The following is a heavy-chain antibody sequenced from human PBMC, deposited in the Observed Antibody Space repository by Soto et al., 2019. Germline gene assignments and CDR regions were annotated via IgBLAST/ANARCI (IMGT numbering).Heavy chain of an antibody. Sequence: HVPLVQSGAEVRKPGSSVKVSCKASGDTFSTYAISWVRQAPGQGLEWMGSIIPIFGTTNQAQKFQDRVTFSADESTTTADMELSSLRSEDTAIYYWAGEIRQIPPIGSSMDAHNWFDPWGQGTLVTVSS. J-gene: IGHJ5*02. CDR1: GDTFSTYA. CDR2: IIPIFGTT. D-gene: IGHD2-15*01. CDR3: AGEIRQIPPIGSSMDAHNWFDP. V-gene: IGHV1-69*18.